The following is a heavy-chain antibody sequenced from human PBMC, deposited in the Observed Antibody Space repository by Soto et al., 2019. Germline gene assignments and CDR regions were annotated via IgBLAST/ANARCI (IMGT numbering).Heavy chain of an antibody. Sequence: QVQLQESGPGLVKPSDTLSLTCAVSGYSISSSNWWGWIRQPPGKGLEWIGYIYYSGSTYYNPSLKSRVTMSVDTSKNQFSLKLSSVTAVDTAVYYCARTRGGGLPFISSSWSPYYYYYMDVWGKGTTVTVSS. CDR3: ARTRGGGLPFISSSWSPYYYYYMDV. J-gene: IGHJ6*03. CDR1: GYSISSSNW. D-gene: IGHD6-13*01. CDR2: IYYSGST. V-gene: IGHV4-28*01.